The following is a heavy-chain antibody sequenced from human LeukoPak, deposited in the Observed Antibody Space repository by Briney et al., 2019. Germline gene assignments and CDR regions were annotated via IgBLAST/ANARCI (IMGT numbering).Heavy chain of an antibody. D-gene: IGHD3-3*01. Sequence: PGGSLRLSCAASGFTFSSYAMSWVRQAPGKGLEWVSAISGSGSYIYYADSVKGRFTISRDNAKNSLYLQMNSLRAEDTAVYYCAREITILDTWGQGTLVTVSS. V-gene: IGHV3-21*01. CDR1: GFTFSSYA. J-gene: IGHJ5*02. CDR3: AREITILDT. CDR2: ISGSGSYI.